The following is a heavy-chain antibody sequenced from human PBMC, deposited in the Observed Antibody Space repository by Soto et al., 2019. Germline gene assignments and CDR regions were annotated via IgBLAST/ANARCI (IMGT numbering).Heavy chain of an antibody. V-gene: IGHV3-23*01. Sequence: EVQLLESGGGLVQPGGSLRLSCAASGFTFSSYAMSWVRQAPGKGLEWVSAISGSGGSTYYADSVKGRFTISRDNSKNTLYLQMNSLRAEDTAVYYCARDPPDGAPDETYYYYGMDVWGQGTTVTVSS. CDR1: GFTFSSYA. CDR2: ISGSGGST. D-gene: IGHD4-17*01. CDR3: ARDPPDGAPDETYYYYGMDV. J-gene: IGHJ6*02.